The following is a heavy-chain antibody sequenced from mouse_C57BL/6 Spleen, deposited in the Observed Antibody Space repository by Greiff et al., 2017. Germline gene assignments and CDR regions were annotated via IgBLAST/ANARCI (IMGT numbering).Heavy chain of an antibody. D-gene: IGHD1-1*02. CDR2: ISSGGSYT. Sequence: EVMLVESGGDLVKPGGSLKLSCAASGFTFSSYGMSWVRQTPDKRLEWVATISSGGSYTYYPDSVKGRFTISRDNAKNTLYLQMSSLKSEDTAMYYCARQRYGNYYAMDYWGQGTSVTVSS. J-gene: IGHJ4*01. CDR3: ARQRYGNYYAMDY. CDR1: GFTFSSYG. V-gene: IGHV5-6*01.